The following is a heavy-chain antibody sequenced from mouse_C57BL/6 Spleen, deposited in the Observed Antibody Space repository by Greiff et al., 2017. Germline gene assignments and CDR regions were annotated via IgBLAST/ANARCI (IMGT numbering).Heavy chain of an antibody. V-gene: IGHV1-64*01. CDR2: IHPNSGST. J-gene: IGHJ3*01. CDR1: GYTFTSYW. Sequence: QVQLKQPGAELVKPGASVKLSCKASGYTFTSYWMHWVKQRPGQGLEWIGMIHPNSGSTNYNEKIKSKATLTVDKSASTAYMQLSSLTAEDSAVYYCARSGTTVEAWFAYWGQGTLVTVSA. D-gene: IGHD1-1*01. CDR3: ARSGTTVEAWFAY.